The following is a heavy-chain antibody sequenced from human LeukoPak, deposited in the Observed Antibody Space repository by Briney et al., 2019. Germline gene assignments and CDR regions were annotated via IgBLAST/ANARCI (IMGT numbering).Heavy chain of an antibody. CDR3: ARDGYDILTGYPRRSLGYYMDV. D-gene: IGHD3-9*01. CDR2: INPNSGGT. Sequence: ASVKVSCKASGYTFTSYGISWVRQAPGQGLEWMGWINPNSGGTNYAQKFQGRVTMTRDTSISTAYMELSRLRSDDTAVYYCARDGYDILTGYPRRSLGYYMDVWGKGTTVTVSS. J-gene: IGHJ6*03. V-gene: IGHV1-2*02. CDR1: GYTFTSYG.